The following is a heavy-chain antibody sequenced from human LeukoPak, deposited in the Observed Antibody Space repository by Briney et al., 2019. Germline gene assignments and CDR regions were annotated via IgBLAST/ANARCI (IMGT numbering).Heavy chain of an antibody. CDR3: ARDLVDTPTGFHY. CDR2: INPSGGST. J-gene: IGHJ4*02. CDR1: GYTFTRYF. V-gene: IGHV1-46*01. Sequence: GASVKGSCKTSGYTFTRYFMHWVRQAPGQGLEWMGIINPSGGSTTYAQKFQGRVTMTRDTSTSTVYMELSSLRSEDTAVYYCARDLVDTPTGFHYWGQGTLVTVSS. D-gene: IGHD5-18*01.